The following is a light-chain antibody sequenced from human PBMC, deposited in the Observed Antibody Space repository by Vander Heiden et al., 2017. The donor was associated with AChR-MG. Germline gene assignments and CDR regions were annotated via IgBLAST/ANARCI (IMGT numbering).Light chain of an antibody. V-gene: IGLV1-44*01. CDR2: SNF. J-gene: IGLJ3*02. Sequence: QSVLTQPPSASGTPGQSVTMSCSGSSSNIGSYAVNWYQQLPGTAPKLLMYSNFKRPSGVPDRFSGSKSGTSASLAISGLQSEDEADYYCTTWDDTLNGPVFGGGTKLTVL. CDR1: SSNIGSYA. CDR3: TTWDDTLNGPV.